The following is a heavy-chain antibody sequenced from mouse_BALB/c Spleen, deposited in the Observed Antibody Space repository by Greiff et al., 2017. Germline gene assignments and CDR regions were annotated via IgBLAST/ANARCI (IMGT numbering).Heavy chain of an antibody. CDR2: ISSGSSTI. CDR1: GFTFSSFG. V-gene: IGHV5-17*02. Sequence: EVKVVESGGGLVQPGGSRKLSCAASGFTFSSFGMHWVRQAPEKGLEWVAYISSGSSTIYYADTVKGRFTISRDNPKNTLFLQMTSLRSEDTAMYYCARSPITTVVGQAMDYWGQGTSVTVSS. CDR3: ARSPITTVVGQAMDY. J-gene: IGHJ4*01. D-gene: IGHD1-1*01.